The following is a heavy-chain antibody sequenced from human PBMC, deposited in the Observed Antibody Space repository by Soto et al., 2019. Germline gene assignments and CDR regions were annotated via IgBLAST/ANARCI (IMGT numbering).Heavy chain of an antibody. J-gene: IGHJ4*02. D-gene: IGHD3-9*01. Sequence: SETLSLTCTVSGGSISSSSYYWGWIRQPPGKGLEWIGSIYYSGNTYYNPSLKSRVTISVDTSKNQFSLKLSSVTAADTAVYYCARHHSDILTGYYCDYWGQGTLVTVSS. CDR1: GGSISSSSYY. CDR2: IYYSGNT. V-gene: IGHV4-39*01. CDR3: ARHHSDILTGYYCDY.